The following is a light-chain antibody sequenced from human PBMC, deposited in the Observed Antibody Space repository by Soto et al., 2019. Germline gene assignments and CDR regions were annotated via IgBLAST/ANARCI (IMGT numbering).Light chain of an antibody. CDR3: SSYSYTSAATVV. Sequence: QSALTQPPSVSGSPGQSVTISCVGSSSDVAYNRVSWYQQPPGTAPKLIIFEVTHRPSGVPDRFSGSKSGNTASLTISGLQAEDEADYYCSSYSYTSAATVVFGGGTKVTVL. V-gene: IGLV2-18*02. J-gene: IGLJ2*01. CDR1: SSDVAYNR. CDR2: EVT.